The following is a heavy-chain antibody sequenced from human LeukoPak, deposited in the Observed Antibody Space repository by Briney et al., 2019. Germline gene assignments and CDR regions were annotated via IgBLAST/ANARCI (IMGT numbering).Heavy chain of an antibody. CDR3: VKDPYSSGWYGGNAFDL. J-gene: IGHJ3*01. CDR1: GFTFNSYA. D-gene: IGHD6-19*01. CDR2: ISSSGDSA. V-gene: IGHV3-23*01. Sequence: GGSLRLSCAASGFTFNSYAMGWVRQAPGKRLEWVSAISSSGDSAYYADPVKGRFTISRDNSKKTLYLQMNSLRVEDTAVYHCVKDPYSSGWYGGNAFDLWGQGTMVTVSS.